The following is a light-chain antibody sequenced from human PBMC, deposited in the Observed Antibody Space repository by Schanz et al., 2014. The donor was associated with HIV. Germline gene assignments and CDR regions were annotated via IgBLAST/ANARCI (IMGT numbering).Light chain of an antibody. CDR1: QTITSNF. CDR3: QQYSSSPRT. CDR2: GAS. Sequence: EIVLTQSPGTLSLFPGERAALSCRASQTITSNFLAWYQQRPGQAPRLLIYGASIRATGVPDRFSGSGSGTDFTLTISRLEPEDFAVYYCQQYSSSPRTFGQGTKVEI. J-gene: IGKJ1*01. V-gene: IGKV3-20*01.